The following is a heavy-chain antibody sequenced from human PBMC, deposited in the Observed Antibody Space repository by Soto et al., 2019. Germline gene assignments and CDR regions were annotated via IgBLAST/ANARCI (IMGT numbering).Heavy chain of an antibody. Sequence: LSLTCAVSGGSISSSNWWSWVRQPPGKGLEWIGEIYHSGSTNYNPSLKSRVTISVDKSKNMVYLQMNGLRAEDTAVYYCARDRPGPQHYFDYWGLGNMVTAPQ. D-gene: IGHD6-6*01. J-gene: IGHJ4*02. CDR2: IYHSGST. CDR3: ARDRPGPQHYFDY. V-gene: IGHV4-4*02. CDR1: GGSISSSNW.